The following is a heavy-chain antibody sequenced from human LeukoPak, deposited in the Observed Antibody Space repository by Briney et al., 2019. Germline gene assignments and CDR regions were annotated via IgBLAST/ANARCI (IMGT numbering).Heavy chain of an antibody. V-gene: IGHV3-30*18. CDR3: AKDHVGYSGYDEEYFDY. CDR2: ISYDGSNK. Sequence: GRSLRLSCAASGFTFSSYGMHWVRQAPGKGLEWVAVISYDGSNKYYADSVKGRFTISRDNSKNTLYLQMNSLRAEDTAVYYCAKDHVGYSGYDEEYFDYWGQGTLVTVSS. D-gene: IGHD5-12*01. J-gene: IGHJ4*02. CDR1: GFTFSSYG.